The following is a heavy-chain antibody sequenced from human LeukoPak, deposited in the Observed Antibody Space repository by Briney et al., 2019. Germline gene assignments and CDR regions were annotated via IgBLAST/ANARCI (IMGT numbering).Heavy chain of an antibody. J-gene: IGHJ4*02. D-gene: IGHD2-21*02. CDR2: ISYDGSNK. CDR1: GFTFSSYA. V-gene: IGHV3-30-3*01. CDR3: ARDSPAYCGGDCYSVNQGYYFDY. Sequence: PGGSLRLSCAASGFTFSSYAMHWVRQAPGKGLEWVAVISYDGSNKYYADSVKGRFTISRDNSKNTLYLQMNSLRAEDTAVYYCARDSPAYCGGDCYSVNQGYYFDYWGQGTLVTVSS.